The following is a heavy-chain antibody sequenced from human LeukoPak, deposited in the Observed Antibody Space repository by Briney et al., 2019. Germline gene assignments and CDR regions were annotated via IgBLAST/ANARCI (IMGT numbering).Heavy chain of an antibody. CDR2: IYYSGGT. Sequence: PSETLSLTCTVSGDSISNTLYYWGWIRQSPGQGLEWIGNIYYSGGTYYNPSLKSRVAMSADTSKNQFSLKLHSVTAADTAVYYCARLRKGRYFDYFFDYWGQGTLVTVSS. J-gene: IGHJ4*02. V-gene: IGHV4-39*01. CDR1: GDSISNTLYY. CDR3: ARLRKGRYFDYFFDY. D-gene: IGHD3-9*01.